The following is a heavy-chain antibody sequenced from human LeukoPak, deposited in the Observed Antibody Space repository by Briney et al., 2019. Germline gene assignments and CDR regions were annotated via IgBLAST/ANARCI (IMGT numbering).Heavy chain of an antibody. V-gene: IGHV5-10-1*01. CDR2: IDPSDSYT. CDR3: ARHAKAYGSSCDY. Sequence: GESLKISCKGSGYSFTTYWISWVRQMPGKGLEWMGRIDPSDSYTNYSPSFQGHATISADKSFSTAYLQWTSLKASDTAMYYCARHAKAYGSSCDYWGQGTLVTVSS. J-gene: IGHJ4*02. D-gene: IGHD6-13*01. CDR1: GYSFTTYW.